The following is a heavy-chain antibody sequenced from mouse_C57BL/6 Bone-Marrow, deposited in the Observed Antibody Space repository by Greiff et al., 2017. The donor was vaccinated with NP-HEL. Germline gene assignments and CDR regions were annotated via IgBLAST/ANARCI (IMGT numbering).Heavy chain of an antibody. Sequence: VQLKESGPGLVAPSQSLSITCTVSGFSLTSYAISWVRQPPGKGLEWLGVIWPGGGTNYNSALKSRLSISKDNSKSQVFLKMNSLQTDDTARYYCARKGLWENAMDYWGQGTSVTVSS. CDR3: ARKGLWENAMDY. V-gene: IGHV2-9-1*01. D-gene: IGHD1-1*02. CDR1: GFSLTSYA. J-gene: IGHJ4*01. CDR2: IWPGGGT.